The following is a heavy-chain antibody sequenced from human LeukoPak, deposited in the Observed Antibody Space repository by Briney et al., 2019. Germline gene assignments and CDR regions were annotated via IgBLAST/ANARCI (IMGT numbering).Heavy chain of an antibody. Sequence: SVTVSCKASGGTFSSYAISWVRQAPGQGLEWMGGIIPIFGTANYAQKFQGRVTITADESTSTAYMELSSLRSEDTAVYYCARGGYDILTGPYNWFDPWGQGTLVTVSS. V-gene: IGHV1-69*13. D-gene: IGHD3-9*01. J-gene: IGHJ5*02. CDR1: GGTFSSYA. CDR2: IIPIFGTA. CDR3: ARGGYDILTGPYNWFDP.